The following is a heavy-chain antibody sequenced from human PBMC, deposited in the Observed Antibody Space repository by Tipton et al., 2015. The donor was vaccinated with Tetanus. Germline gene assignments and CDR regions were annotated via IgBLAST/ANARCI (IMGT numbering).Heavy chain of an antibody. Sequence: TLSLTCTVSGGSISSGGYYWSWVRQHPGKGLEWIGDIYYSGSTYYNPSLKSRVTILVDRSKNQFSLKLTSVTAADTAVYYCARGRDGYNLVFDIWGQGTMVTVSS. CDR1: GGSISSGGYY. J-gene: IGHJ3*02. CDR2: IYYSGST. CDR3: ARGRDGYNLVFDI. D-gene: IGHD5-24*01. V-gene: IGHV4-31*03.